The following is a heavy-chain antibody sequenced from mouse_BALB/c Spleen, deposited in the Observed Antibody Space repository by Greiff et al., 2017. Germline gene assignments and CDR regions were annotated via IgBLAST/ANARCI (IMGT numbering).Heavy chain of an antibody. CDR2: IRLKSNNYAT. J-gene: IGHJ2*01. D-gene: IGHD2-4*01. CDR1: GFTFSNYW. V-gene: IGHV6-6*02. Sequence: EVHLVESGGGLVQPGGSMKLSCVASGFTFSNYWMNWVRQSPEKGLEWVAEIRLKSNNYATHYAESVKGRFTISRDDSKSSVYLQMNNLRAEDTGIYYCTRYDYDGIYFDYWGQGTTLTVSS. CDR3: TRYDYDGIYFDY.